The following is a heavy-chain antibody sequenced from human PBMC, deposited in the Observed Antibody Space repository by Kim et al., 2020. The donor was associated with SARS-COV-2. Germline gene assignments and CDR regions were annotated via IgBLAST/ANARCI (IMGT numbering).Heavy chain of an antibody. CDR2: IYYTGST. CDR1: GGSISGYY. CDR3: ARLHSNQWEVFDP. J-gene: IGHJ5*02. Sequence: SETLSLTCTVSGGSISGYYWSWIRQIPGKGLEWLGYIYYTGSTNYNPSLKSRVTMSVDTTRNQFSLWLTSVTAADTAAYYCARLHSNQWEVFDPCRQGTL. D-gene: IGHD1-26*01. V-gene: IGHV4-59*01.